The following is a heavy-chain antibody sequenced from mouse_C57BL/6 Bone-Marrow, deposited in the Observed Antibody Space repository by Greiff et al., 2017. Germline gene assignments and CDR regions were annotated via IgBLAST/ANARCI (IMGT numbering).Heavy chain of an antibody. D-gene: IGHD1-1*01. V-gene: IGHV1-50*01. CDR2: IDPSDSYT. CDR3: AREVLLRSRAMDY. Sequence: QVQLQQPGAELVKPGASVKLSCKASGYTFTSYWMQWVQQRPGQGLEWIGEIDPSDSYTYYKQNVKGKVTLTVDTSSRTAYMQLSSLISEDSAVYYCAREVLLRSRAMDYWGQGTAVTVSS. CDR1: GYTFTSYW. J-gene: IGHJ4*01.